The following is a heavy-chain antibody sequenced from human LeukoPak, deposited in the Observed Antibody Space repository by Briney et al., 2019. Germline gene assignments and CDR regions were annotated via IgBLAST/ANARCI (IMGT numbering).Heavy chain of an antibody. CDR2: IYYSGST. V-gene: IGHV4-59*01. CDR3: ARVGATIVGWFDP. D-gene: IGHD1-26*01. CDR1: GGSISSYY. Sequence: SETLSLTCTVSGGSISSYYWSWIRQPPGKGLEWSGYIYYSGSTNYNPSLKSRVTISVDTSKNQFSLKLSSVTAADTAVYYCARVGATIVGWFDPWGQGTLVTVSS. J-gene: IGHJ5*02.